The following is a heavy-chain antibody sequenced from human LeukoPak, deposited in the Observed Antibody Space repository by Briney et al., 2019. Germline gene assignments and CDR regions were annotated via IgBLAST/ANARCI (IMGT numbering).Heavy chain of an antibody. V-gene: IGHV3-7*01. Sequence: GGSLRLSCAASGFIFSNYWMAWVRQAPGKGLEWVADIKLDGSATYYVDSVKGRFTISRDNARNLLYLQMNSLRDEDTAVYYCARDKGEAVLNTVGHFDSWGQGTLVTVSS. CDR3: ARDKGEAVLNTVGHFDS. CDR2: IKLDGSAT. CDR1: GFIFSNYW. D-gene: IGHD2/OR15-2a*01. J-gene: IGHJ4*02.